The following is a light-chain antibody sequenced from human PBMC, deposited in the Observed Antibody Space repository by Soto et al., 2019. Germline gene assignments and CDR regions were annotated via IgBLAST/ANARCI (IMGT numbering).Light chain of an antibody. J-gene: IGLJ3*02. V-gene: IGLV1-47*02. CDR1: SSNIGNNY. CDR3: ASRDDTLGGPV. Sequence: QAVVTQPPSASGTPGQRVAISCSGNSSNIGNNYVYWYQQFPGMAPKLIIYSDRQRPPGVPDRFSGSKSGTSASLAIRGLRSEDEADYHCASRDDTLGGPVFGGGTKLTVL. CDR2: SDR.